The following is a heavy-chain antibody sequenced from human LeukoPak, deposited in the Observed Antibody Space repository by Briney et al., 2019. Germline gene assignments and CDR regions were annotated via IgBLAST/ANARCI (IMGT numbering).Heavy chain of an antibody. CDR2: IIPIFGTA. Sequence: SVKVSCKASGGTFSSYAISWVRQAPGQGLEWMGGIIPIFGTANCAQKFQGRVTITADESTSTAYMELSSLRSEDTAVYYCARVPEGYFDWLLYFDYWGQGTLVTVSS. CDR1: GGTFSSYA. D-gene: IGHD3-9*01. CDR3: ARVPEGYFDWLLYFDY. V-gene: IGHV1-69*13. J-gene: IGHJ4*02.